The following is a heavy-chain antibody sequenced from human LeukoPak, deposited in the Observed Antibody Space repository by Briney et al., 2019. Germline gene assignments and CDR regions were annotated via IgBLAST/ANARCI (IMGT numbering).Heavy chain of an antibody. CDR2: IRYDGNNK. V-gene: IGHV3-30*02. CDR3: VKGPDYYGSGSYLWYMDV. D-gene: IGHD3-10*01. Sequence: AGGSLRLSCVASRFTFSNYGMHWVRQAPGKGLEWVAFIRYDGNNKYYADSVKGRFTVSRDNSKNTMYLQMNSLRAEDTAVYYCVKGPDYYGSGSYLWYMDVWGKGTTVIISS. J-gene: IGHJ6*03. CDR1: RFTFSNYG.